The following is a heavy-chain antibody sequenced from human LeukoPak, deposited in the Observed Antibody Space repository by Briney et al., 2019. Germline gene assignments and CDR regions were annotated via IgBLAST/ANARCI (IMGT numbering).Heavy chain of an antibody. J-gene: IGHJ6*03. V-gene: IGHV5-51*01. CDR3: ARHGEGYCSSTSCARGYYYYYMDV. CDR2: IYPGDSDT. Sequence: GESLKISCKGSGYSFTSYWIGWVRQMPGKGLEWMGIIYPGDSDTRYSPSFQGQVTISADKSISTAYLQWSSLTASDTAMYYCARHGEGYCSSTSCARGYYYYYMDVWGKGTTVTVSS. D-gene: IGHD2-2*01. CDR1: GYSFTSYW.